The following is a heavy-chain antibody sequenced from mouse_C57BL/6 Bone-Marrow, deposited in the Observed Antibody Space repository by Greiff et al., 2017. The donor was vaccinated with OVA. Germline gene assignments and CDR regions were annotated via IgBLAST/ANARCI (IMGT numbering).Heavy chain of an antibody. CDR3: ARDAWGFRFAY. CDR2: SRNKANDYTT. CDR1: GFTFSDFY. Sequence: EVMLVESGGGLVQSGRSLRLSCATSGFTFSDFYMEWVRQAPGKGLEWIAASRNKANDYTTEYSASVKGRFIVSRDTSQSILYLQMNALRAEDTAIYYCARDAWGFRFAYWGQGTLVTVSA. V-gene: IGHV7-1*01. J-gene: IGHJ3*01.